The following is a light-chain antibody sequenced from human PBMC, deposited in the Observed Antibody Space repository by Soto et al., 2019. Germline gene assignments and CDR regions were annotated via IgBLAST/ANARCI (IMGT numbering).Light chain of an antibody. Sequence: SYELTQPPSGSVAPGKTARITCGGHNIGSKSVHWYQQKPGQAPVLVIYYDSDRPSGIPERFSGSNSGNTATLTISRVEAGDEADYYCQVWDSSSAVVFGGGTQVTVL. CDR1: NIGSKS. J-gene: IGLJ2*01. CDR3: QVWDSSSAVV. CDR2: YDS. V-gene: IGLV3-21*04.